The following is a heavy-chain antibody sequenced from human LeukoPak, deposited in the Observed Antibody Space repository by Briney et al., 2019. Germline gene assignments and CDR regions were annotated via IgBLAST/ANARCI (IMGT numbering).Heavy chain of an antibody. V-gene: IGHV3-23*01. CDR2: IFPSGGEI. J-gene: IGHJ4*02. Sequence: GGSLRLSCAASGFTFSSYGMSWVRQPPGKGLEWVSSIFPSGGEIHYVDSVKGRFTISRDNSKNTLYLQMNSLRAEDTAVYYCARGAHRWATTNGNFDYWGQGTLVTVSS. CDR1: GFTFSSYG. CDR3: ARGAHRWATTNGNFDY. D-gene: IGHD1-1*01.